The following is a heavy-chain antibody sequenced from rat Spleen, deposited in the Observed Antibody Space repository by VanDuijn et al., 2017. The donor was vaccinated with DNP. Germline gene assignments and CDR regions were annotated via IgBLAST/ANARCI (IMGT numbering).Heavy chain of an antibody. J-gene: IGHJ2*01. CDR1: GFTFSNYD. CDR3: TTDNWELGY. D-gene: IGHD5-1*01. Sequence: EVQLVESGGGLVQPGRSMKLSCAASGFTFSNYDMAWVRQAPTKGLEWVASISYDGSSTYHRDSVKGRFTISRDNAKSTLYLQMDSLRSEDTATYYCTTDNWELGYWGQGVMVTVSS. CDR2: ISYDGSST. V-gene: IGHV5-20*01.